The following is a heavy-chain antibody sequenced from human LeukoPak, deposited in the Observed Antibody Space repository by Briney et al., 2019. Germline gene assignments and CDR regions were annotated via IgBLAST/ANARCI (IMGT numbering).Heavy chain of an antibody. CDR1: EYTFTSYT. V-gene: IGHV1-3*01. Sequence: ASVKVSCKASEYTFTSYTIHWVRLAPGQRLEWMGWINAGNGYTEYSQKFQGRVTITRDTSASTAYMELSSLRSEDTAVYYCARGAGDSSNWFDPWGQGTLVTVSS. D-gene: IGHD6-13*01. CDR3: ARGAGDSSNWFDP. CDR2: INAGNGYT. J-gene: IGHJ5*02.